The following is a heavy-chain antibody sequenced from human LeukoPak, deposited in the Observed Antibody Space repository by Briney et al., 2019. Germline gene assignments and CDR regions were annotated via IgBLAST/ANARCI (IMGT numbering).Heavy chain of an antibody. CDR3: ARAYSGSPYYFDY. CDR2: IYHSGST. J-gene: IGHJ4*02. D-gene: IGHD1-26*01. CDR1: GGSIRSGGYP. V-gene: IGHV4-30-2*01. Sequence: PSETLSLTCAVSGGSIRSGGYPWSWIRQPPGKGLEWIGYIYHSGSTYYNPSLKSRVTISVDSSKNQFSLKLSSVTAADTAVYYCARAYSGSPYYFDYWGQGTLVTVSS.